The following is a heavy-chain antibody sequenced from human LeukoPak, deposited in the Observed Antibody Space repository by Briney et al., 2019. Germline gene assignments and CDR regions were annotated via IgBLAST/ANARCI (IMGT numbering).Heavy chain of an antibody. J-gene: IGHJ5*02. CDR3: ARTTGSTWDRFDP. CDR2: IYTSGST. Sequence: SETLSLTCTVSGGSISSYYWSWIRQPAGKGLEWIGRIYTSGSTNYNPSLKSRVTISVDKSKNQVSLKLRSVTAADTAVYYCARTTGSTWDRFDPWGQGILVTVSS. V-gene: IGHV4-4*07. D-gene: IGHD1-1*01. CDR1: GGSISSYY.